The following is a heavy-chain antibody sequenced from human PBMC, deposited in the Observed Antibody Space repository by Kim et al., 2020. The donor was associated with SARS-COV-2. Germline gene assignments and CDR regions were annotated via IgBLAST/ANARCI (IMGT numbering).Heavy chain of an antibody. J-gene: IGHJ4*02. Sequence: SETLSLTCTVSGGSISSGGYYWSWIRQHPGKGLEWIGYIYYSGSTYYNPSLESRVTISVDTSKNQFSLKLGSVTAADTAVYYCARGGYSYGYFDYWGQGTRVTVSS. CDR3: ARGGYSYGYFDY. D-gene: IGHD5-18*01. CDR2: IYYSGST. CDR1: GGSISSGGYY. V-gene: IGHV4-31*03.